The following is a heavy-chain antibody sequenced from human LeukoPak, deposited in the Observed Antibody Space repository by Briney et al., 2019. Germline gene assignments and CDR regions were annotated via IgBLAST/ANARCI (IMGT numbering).Heavy chain of an antibody. V-gene: IGHV3-21*01. CDR3: ARENHGSFDY. Sequence: GGSLRLSCAASGFSFSTYYVNWVRQAPGKGLEWVSCISSSSTYIYYADSVRGRFAISRDNAKNSLYLQMNSLRAEDTAVYYCARENHGSFDYWDQGSLVTVSS. J-gene: IGHJ4*02. CDR2: ISSSSTYI. CDR1: GFSFSTYY. D-gene: IGHD1-14*01.